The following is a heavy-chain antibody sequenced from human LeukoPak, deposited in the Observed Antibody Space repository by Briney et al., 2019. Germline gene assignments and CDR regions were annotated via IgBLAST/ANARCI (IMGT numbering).Heavy chain of an antibody. CDR2: INHSGST. D-gene: IGHD6-19*01. Sequence: SETLSLTCAVYGGSFSGYYWSWIRQPPGKGLEWIGEINHSGSTNYNPSLKSRVTISVDTSKNQFSLKLSSVTAADTAVYYCASFKSSGWYRFDYWGQGTLDTVSS. V-gene: IGHV4-34*01. CDR1: GGSFSGYY. J-gene: IGHJ4*02. CDR3: ASFKSSGWYRFDY.